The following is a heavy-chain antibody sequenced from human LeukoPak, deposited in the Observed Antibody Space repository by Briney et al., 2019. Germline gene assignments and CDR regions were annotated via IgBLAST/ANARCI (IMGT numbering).Heavy chain of an antibody. Sequence: PGGSLGLSCAASGFMFSSYEMNWVRQAPGKGLEWVSYISSSGSTIYYADSVKGRFTISRDNAKNSLYLQMNSLRAEDTAVYYCARVVVRGVLILRYWGQGTLVTVSS. CDR1: GFMFSSYE. V-gene: IGHV3-48*03. D-gene: IGHD3-10*01. CDR2: ISSSGSTI. J-gene: IGHJ4*02. CDR3: ARVVVRGVLILRY.